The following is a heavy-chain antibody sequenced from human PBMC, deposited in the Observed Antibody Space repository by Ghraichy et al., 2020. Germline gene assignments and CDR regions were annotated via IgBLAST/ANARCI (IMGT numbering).Heavy chain of an antibody. D-gene: IGHD3-9*01. V-gene: IGHV4-59*01. CDR1: GAPIIRNY. J-gene: IGHJ4*02. CDR3: ASAVRYFDWSRSLYFDN. Sequence: SQTLSLTCTVSGAPIIRNYWSWIRQPPGGGLEWIAYIYTSGSTSTDYNPSLKSRVTMSVDTSKNHFSLKLRSVTAADTAVYYCASAVRYFDWSRSLYFDNWGQGALVTVSS. CDR2: IYTSGST.